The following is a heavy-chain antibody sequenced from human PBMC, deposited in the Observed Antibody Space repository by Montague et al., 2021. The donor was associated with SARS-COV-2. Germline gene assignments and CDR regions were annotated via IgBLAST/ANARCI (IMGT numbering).Heavy chain of an antibody. CDR1: GFSFRSYA. CDR2: ISYTSGST. CDR3: AKGVDASGSYRSTLGY. Sequence: RRLSFAASGFSFRSYAMNWVRQAPGKGLEWVSGISYTSGSTYYADSVKGRFTISRDNSKNTVYLQMNSLRAEDTAVYYCAKGVDASGSYRSTLGYWGQGTLVTVSS. V-gene: IGHV3-23*01. D-gene: IGHD3-10*01. J-gene: IGHJ4*02.